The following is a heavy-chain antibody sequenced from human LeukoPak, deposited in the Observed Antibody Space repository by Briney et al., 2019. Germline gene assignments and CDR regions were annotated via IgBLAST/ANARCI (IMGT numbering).Heavy chain of an antibody. CDR3: AREGTRIAVAATGLDY. J-gene: IGHJ4*02. CDR2: ISSSSSYI. Sequence: GGSLRLSCAASGFTFSSYSMNWVRQAPGKGLEWVSSISSSSSYIYYADSVKGRFTISRDNAENSLYLQMNSLRAEDTAVYYCAREGTRIAVAATGLDYWGQGTLVTVSS. CDR1: GFTFSSYS. D-gene: IGHD6-19*01. V-gene: IGHV3-21*01.